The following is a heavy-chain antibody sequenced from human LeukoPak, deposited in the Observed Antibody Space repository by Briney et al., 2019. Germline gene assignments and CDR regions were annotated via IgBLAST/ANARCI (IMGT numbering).Heavy chain of an antibody. Sequence: GGSLRLSCAASGFTFSSYAMHWVRQAPGKGLEWVAVISYDGSNKYYADSVKGRFTISRDNSKNTLYLQMNSLRAEDTAVYYCARAHKSVLLWFGEYYLDYWGQGTLVTVSS. CDR1: GFTFSSYA. V-gene: IGHV3-30-3*01. J-gene: IGHJ4*02. CDR2: ISYDGSNK. CDR3: ARAHKSVLLWFGEYYLDY. D-gene: IGHD3-10*01.